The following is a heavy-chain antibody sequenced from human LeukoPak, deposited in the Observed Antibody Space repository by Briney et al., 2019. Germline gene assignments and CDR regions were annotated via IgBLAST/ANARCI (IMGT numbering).Heavy chain of an antibody. CDR2: ISSSGSII. CDR3: ARSGFSYWYFDL. V-gene: IGHV3-48*04. CDR1: GITFGSSW. Sequence: GGSLRLSCAASGITFGSSWMTWVRQAPGKGLEWVSYISSSGSIIYYADSVKGRFTISRDNAKNSLYLQMNSLRAEDTAVYYCARSGFSYWYFDLWGRGTLVTVSS. D-gene: IGHD3-3*01. J-gene: IGHJ2*01.